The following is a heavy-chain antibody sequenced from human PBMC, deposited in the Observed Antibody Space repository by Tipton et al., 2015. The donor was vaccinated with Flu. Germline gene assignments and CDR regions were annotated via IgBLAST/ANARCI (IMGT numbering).Heavy chain of an antibody. CDR2: VRQAGST. Sequence: TLSLTCSVSGDSIGSPYFWGWIRQPPGKGLEWIGNVRQAGSTYYNPSLRSRVTMSVDTSKNQFSLKLSSVIAADTAVYYCARPSGIAAAWGAFDIWGQGTMVTVSS. CDR1: GDSIGSPYF. D-gene: IGHD6-13*01. CDR3: ARPSGIAAAWGAFDI. J-gene: IGHJ3*02. V-gene: IGHV4-38-2*01.